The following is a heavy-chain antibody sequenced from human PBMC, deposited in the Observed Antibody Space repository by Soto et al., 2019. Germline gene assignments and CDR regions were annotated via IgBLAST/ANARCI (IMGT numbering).Heavy chain of an antibody. CDR3: ARRVAVPGAHIDY. D-gene: IGHD6-19*01. V-gene: IGHV4-59*01. CDR2: VYYTGST. Sequence: PSDTLSLTFSVAGGSISGSYWSGIRQSPGKGLEWLGYVYYTGSTNYSPSLRSRVSISVDTSKNEFSLRLSSVTAADTAVYFCARRVAVPGAHIDYWGQGTQVTVSS. J-gene: IGHJ4*02. CDR1: GGSISGSY.